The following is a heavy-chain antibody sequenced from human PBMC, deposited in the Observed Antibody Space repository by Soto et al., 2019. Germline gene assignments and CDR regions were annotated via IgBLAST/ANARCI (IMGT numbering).Heavy chain of an antibody. J-gene: IGHJ3*02. CDR3: ARVKAQILSSGWYGGDDI. D-gene: IGHD6-19*01. CDR1: GFTFSTYS. Sequence: EVQLLESGGGLVQPGGSLRLSCAASGFTFSTYSMTWVRQAPGKGLEWVSTIRDSGHTTHYADSVRGRFAISRDNSKNTLFLQMNSLRAEDTAVYYCARVKAQILSSGWYGGDDIWGQGTMVTVPS. V-gene: IGHV3-23*01. CDR2: IRDSGHTT.